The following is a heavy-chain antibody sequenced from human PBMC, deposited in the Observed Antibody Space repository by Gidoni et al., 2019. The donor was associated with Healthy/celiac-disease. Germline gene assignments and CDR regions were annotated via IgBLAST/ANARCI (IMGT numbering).Heavy chain of an antibody. D-gene: IGHD2-2*02. Sequence: EVQLVESGGGLVKPGGSLRLSCAASGFTFSSYSMNWVRQAPGKGLEWVSSISSSSSYIYYADSVKGRFTISRDNAKNSLYLQMNSLRAEDTAVYYCARGSYCSSTSCYKDWYFDLWGRGTLVTVSS. CDR3: ARGSYCSSTSCYKDWYFDL. J-gene: IGHJ2*01. V-gene: IGHV3-21*01. CDR1: GFTFSSYS. CDR2: ISSSSSYI.